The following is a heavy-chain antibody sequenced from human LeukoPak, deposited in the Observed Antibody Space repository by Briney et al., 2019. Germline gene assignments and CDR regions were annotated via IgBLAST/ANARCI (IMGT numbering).Heavy chain of an antibody. Sequence: SETLSLTCTVSGGSLTVSGYYWSWIRQHPGKDLEWIGYIFDNGSTDYNPSLKSRVTISVDTSKNQLSLKLRSLTAADTAVYYCARESYGSGSYYYWGQGTLVTVSS. CDR1: GGSLTVSGYY. J-gene: IGHJ4*02. V-gene: IGHV4-31*03. D-gene: IGHD3-10*01. CDR2: IFDNGST. CDR3: ARESYGSGSYYY.